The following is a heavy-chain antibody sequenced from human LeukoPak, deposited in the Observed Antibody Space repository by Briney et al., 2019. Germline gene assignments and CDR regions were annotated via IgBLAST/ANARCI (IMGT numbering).Heavy chain of an antibody. Sequence: GGSLRLSCAASGFTVSSNYMSWVRQAPGKGLERVSVIYSGGSTYYADSVKGRFTISRDNSKNTLYLQMNSLRAEDTAVYYCARGRNYYDSSNAYWGQGTLVTVSS. J-gene: IGHJ4*02. CDR2: IYSGGST. D-gene: IGHD3-22*01. CDR1: GFTVSSNY. CDR3: ARGRNYYDSSNAY. V-gene: IGHV3-53*01.